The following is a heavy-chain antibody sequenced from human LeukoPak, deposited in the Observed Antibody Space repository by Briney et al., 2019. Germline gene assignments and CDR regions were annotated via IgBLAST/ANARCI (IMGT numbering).Heavy chain of an antibody. CDR2: IIPIFGTA. V-gene: IGHV1-69*05. Sequence: SVKVACKASGGTFSSYAISWVRQCPGQGPEWMGGIIPIFGTANYAQKFQGRVTITTDESTSTAYMELSSLRSEDTAVYYCSLNWDAFDIWGQGTMVTVSS. J-gene: IGHJ3*02. D-gene: IGHD1-1*01. CDR1: GGTFSSYA. CDR3: SLNWDAFDI.